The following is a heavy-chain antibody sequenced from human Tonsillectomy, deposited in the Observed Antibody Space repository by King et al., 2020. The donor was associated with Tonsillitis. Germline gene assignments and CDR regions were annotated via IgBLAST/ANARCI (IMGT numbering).Heavy chain of an antibody. CDR3: AALDYYYYYMDV. CDR2: IYSGGST. V-gene: IGHV3-66*01. J-gene: IGHJ6*03. CDR1: GLTVSSNY. Sequence: QLVQSGGDLVQPGGSLRLSCAASGLTVSSNYMSWVRQAPGKGLEWVAIIYSGGSTYYADSVKGRFTISRDNSKNTLYLQMSSLRAEDTAVYYCAALDYYYYYMDVWGKGTTVTVSS.